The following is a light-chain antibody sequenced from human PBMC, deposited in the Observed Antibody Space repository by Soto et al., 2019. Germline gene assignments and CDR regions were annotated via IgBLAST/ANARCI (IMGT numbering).Light chain of an antibody. V-gene: IGKV3-20*01. CDR3: QQYNSWPPPLT. J-gene: IGKJ4*01. Sequence: EGVLTQSPGTLSLSPGERATLSCMASQSVTNSYFACYQQKPGQAPRHLIHGISSSATGIPDRFSGSWSGTDFSLTISRLEHEDFVVYYCQQYNSWPPPLTFGGGTKVEIK. CDR2: GIS. CDR1: QSVTNSY.